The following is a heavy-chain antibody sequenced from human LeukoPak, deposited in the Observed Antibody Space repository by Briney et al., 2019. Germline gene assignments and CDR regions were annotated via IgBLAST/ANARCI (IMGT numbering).Heavy chain of an antibody. J-gene: IGHJ4*02. CDR3: ARGAAAGKFDY. D-gene: IGHD6-13*01. Sequence: SETLSLTCAVYGGSFSSYYWSWIRQPAGKGLEWIGRIYTSGSTNYNPSLKSRVTMSVDTSKNQFSLKLSSVTAADTAVYYCARGAAAGKFDYWGQGTLVTVSS. CDR2: IYTSGST. V-gene: IGHV4-59*10. CDR1: GGSFSSYY.